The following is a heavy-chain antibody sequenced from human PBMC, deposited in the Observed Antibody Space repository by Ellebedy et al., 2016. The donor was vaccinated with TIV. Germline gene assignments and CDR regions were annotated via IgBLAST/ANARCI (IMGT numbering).Heavy chain of an antibody. CDR3: VRVMWPVPGPVDPFDY. CDR1: GFTFSSHG. CDR2: ITGGGDTT. Sequence: GESLKISCAASGFTFSSHGMAWVRQAPGKGLEWLSGITGGGDTTYYADSVKGRFTISSDNSKNTLFLQLGSLRTEDTAVFYCVRVMWPVPGPVDPFDYWGQGTPVTVSS. J-gene: IGHJ4*02. D-gene: IGHD6-19*01. V-gene: IGHV3-23*01.